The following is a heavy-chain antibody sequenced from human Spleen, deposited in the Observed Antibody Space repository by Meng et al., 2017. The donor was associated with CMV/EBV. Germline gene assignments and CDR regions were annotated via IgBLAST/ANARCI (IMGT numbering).Heavy chain of an antibody. V-gene: IGHV1-18*01. J-gene: IGHJ3*02. D-gene: IGHD3-22*01. Sequence: ASVKVSCKASGYKFTDFGVSWVRQAPGQGLEWMGWISAYNGNTNYAQKLQGRVTMTTDTSTSTAYMELRSLRSDDTAVYYCARDRITMIVVVITTGRDAFDIWGQGTMVTVSS. CDR2: ISAYNGNT. CDR3: ARDRITMIVVVITTGRDAFDI. CDR1: GYKFTDFG.